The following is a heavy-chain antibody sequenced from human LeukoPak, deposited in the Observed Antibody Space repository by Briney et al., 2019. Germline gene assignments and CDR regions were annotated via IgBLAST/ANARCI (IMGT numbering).Heavy chain of an antibody. CDR1: GFTFSSHG. CDR2: ITSGTRT. V-gene: IGHV3-23*01. CDR3: ARECGYSSGWPPGPTGYYYYMDV. J-gene: IGHJ6*03. Sequence: PGGSLRLSCVASGFTFSSHGMNWVRQAPGKGLEWVSGITSGTRTYYADSVKGRFAISRDNSKNTMYLQMNSLKAEDTAVYYCARECGYSSGWPPGPTGYYYYMDVWGKGTTVTVSS. D-gene: IGHD6-19*01.